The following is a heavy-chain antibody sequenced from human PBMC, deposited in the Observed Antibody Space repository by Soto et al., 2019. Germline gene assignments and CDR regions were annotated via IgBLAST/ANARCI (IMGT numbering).Heavy chain of an antibody. Sequence: PSESVALTCFEASGANSNKHRRSWKSKPPGKGLEWIGEMHHSGSIHYNASLKSRAPLSVDKSRNQFSLQLTSVTAADTALYFCARHDNMTLGSQYLDSWGPGTLVTVSS. J-gene: IGHJ4*02. CDR1: SGANSNKHR. CDR2: MHHSGSI. CDR3: ARHDNMTLGSQYLDS. V-gene: IGHV4-4*02. D-gene: IGHD1-1*01.